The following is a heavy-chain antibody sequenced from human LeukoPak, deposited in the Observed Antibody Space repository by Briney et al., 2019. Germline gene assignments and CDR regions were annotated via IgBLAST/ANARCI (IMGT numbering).Heavy chain of an antibody. Sequence: GGSLRLSCAASGFNFNSYWMSWVRQAPGKGLECVANIKQDGSEIYFEDSVKGRFTISRDNAKSSLYLQMNSLRGEDTAVYYCARARYGSGGYFFDFWGQGTLVTVSS. D-gene: IGHD3-10*01. CDR1: GFNFNSYW. CDR2: IKQDGSEI. V-gene: IGHV3-7*04. CDR3: ARARYGSGGYFFDF. J-gene: IGHJ4*02.